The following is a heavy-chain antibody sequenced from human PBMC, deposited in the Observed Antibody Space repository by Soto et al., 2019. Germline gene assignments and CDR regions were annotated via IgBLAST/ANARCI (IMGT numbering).Heavy chain of an antibody. J-gene: IGHJ5*02. Sequence: SETQSLTCAVYGGSFSGYYWSWIRQPPGKGLEWIGEINHSGSTNYNPSLKSRVTISVDTSKNQFSLKLSSVTAADTAVYYCARAPDLGLAARPHSNWFDPWGQGTLVTVSS. CDR2: INHSGST. CDR3: ARAPDLGLAARPHSNWFDP. D-gene: IGHD6-6*01. V-gene: IGHV4-34*01. CDR1: GGSFSGYY.